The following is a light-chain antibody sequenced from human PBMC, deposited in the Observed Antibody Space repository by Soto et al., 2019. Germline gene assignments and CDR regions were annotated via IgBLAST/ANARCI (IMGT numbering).Light chain of an antibody. Sequence: QSALTQPASVSGSLGQSITISCTGTSSDVGGYNYVSWYQQHPGKAPKLMIYDVSNRPSGVSNRFSGSKSGNTASLTISGLQAEDEADYYCSSYTSRSTVVFGGGTKLTVL. CDR3: SSYTSRSTVV. V-gene: IGLV2-14*01. CDR1: SSDVGGYNY. CDR2: DVS. J-gene: IGLJ2*01.